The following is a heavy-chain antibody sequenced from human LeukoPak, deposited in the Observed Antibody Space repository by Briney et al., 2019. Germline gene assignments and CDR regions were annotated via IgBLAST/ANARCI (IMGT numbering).Heavy chain of an antibody. J-gene: IGHJ5*02. CDR1: GYTFTGYY. CDR3: AREFRYCSSTSCYIVDH. CDR2: INPSGGST. Sequence: KFSCKASGYTFTGYYMHWVRPAPGQGLEWMGIINPSGGSTSYAQKFRGRATMTRDTSTSTVYMELSSLRSEDTAVYYCAREFRYCSSTSCYIVDHWGQGTLVTVSS. D-gene: IGHD2-2*02. V-gene: IGHV1-46*01.